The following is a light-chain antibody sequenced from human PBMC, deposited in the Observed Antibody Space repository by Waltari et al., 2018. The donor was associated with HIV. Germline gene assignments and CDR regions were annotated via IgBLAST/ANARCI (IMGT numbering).Light chain of an antibody. Sequence: QSALTLPASVSGSPGQSFTISCTGASRDLGNYKYVSWYQHHPGIAPKHIFYEDNTRPSGVSNRFSGSKSGKTASLTISGLQAEDESDYYCSSYTDSSVIFGGGTKVTVL. CDR1: SRDLGNYKY. V-gene: IGLV2-14*01. CDR2: EDN. CDR3: SSYTDSSVI. J-gene: IGLJ2*01.